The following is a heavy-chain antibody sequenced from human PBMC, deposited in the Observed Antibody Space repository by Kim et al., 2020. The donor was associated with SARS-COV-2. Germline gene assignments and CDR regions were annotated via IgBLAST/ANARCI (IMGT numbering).Heavy chain of an antibody. CDR3: GRDVANWGFDY. CDR1: GAPIIHYY. Sequence: SETLSLTCTVSGAPIIHYYWSWIRQSPGKGLEWIGYIHYSGRSNYSPSLDARVTMSMDTSKNQFSLKLTSMTAADTALYYCGRDVANWGFDYWGQGLLVTVSS. V-gene: IGHV4-59*01. J-gene: IGHJ4*02. CDR2: IHYSGRS. D-gene: IGHD7-27*01.